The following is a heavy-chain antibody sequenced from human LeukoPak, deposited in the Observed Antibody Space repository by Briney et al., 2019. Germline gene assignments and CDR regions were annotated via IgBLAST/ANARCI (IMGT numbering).Heavy chain of an antibody. CDR3: ARMATQWMGNAFDI. CDR2: INHSGST. Sequence: SETLSLTCAVYGGSFSGYYWSWIRQPPGKGLEWIGEINHSGSTNYNPSLKSRVTISVDTSKNQFSLKLSSVTAADTAVYYCARMATQWMGNAFDIWGQGTMATVSS. V-gene: IGHV4-34*01. D-gene: IGHD5-24*01. CDR1: GGSFSGYY. J-gene: IGHJ3*02.